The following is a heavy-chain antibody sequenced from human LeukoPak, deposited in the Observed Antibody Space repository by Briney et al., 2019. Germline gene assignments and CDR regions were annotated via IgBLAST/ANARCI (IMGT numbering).Heavy chain of an antibody. CDR2: IRYDGSNK. CDR3: AKDFGILWALDY. CDR1: GFTFSSYG. D-gene: IGHD2-21*01. Sequence: GGSLRLSCAASGFTFSSYGMHWVRQAPGKGLEWVAFIRYDGSNKYYADSVKGRFTISRDNSKNTLYLQMNSLGAEDTAVYYCAKDFGILWALDYWGQGTLVTVSS. V-gene: IGHV3-30*02. J-gene: IGHJ4*02.